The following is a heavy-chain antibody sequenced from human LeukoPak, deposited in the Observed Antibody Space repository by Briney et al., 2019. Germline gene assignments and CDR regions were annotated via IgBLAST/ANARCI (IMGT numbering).Heavy chain of an antibody. D-gene: IGHD5-24*01. J-gene: IGHJ4*02. CDR1: GGSISSYY. Sequence: SETLSLTCTVSGGSISSYYWSWIRQPPGKGLEWIGYIYYSGSTNYNPSLKSRVTISVDTSKNQFSLKLSSVTAADTAVYYCARGQSPRRWLPSLGLDYWGQGTLVTVSS. CDR2: IYYSGST. CDR3: ARGQSPRRWLPSLGLDY. V-gene: IGHV4-59*12.